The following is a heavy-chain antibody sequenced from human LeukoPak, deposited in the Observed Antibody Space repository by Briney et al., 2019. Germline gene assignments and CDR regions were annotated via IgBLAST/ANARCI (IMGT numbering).Heavy chain of an antibody. CDR1: GFVFTSYG. CDR2: ISANDGKT. V-gene: IGHV1-18*01. D-gene: IGHD1-1*01. Sequence: GASVKVSCKASGFVFTSYGFTWVRQAPGQGLEWMGWISANDGKTHYSEKHQGRVTMSTGTVTSTAYMELRSLRSDDTAVYYCARELHVERDDYWGQGTLVTVSS. CDR3: ARELHVERDDY. J-gene: IGHJ4*02.